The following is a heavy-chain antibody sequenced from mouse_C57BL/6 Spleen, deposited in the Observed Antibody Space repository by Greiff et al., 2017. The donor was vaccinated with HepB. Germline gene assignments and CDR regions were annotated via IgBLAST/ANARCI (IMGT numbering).Heavy chain of an antibody. Sequence: VQLQQSGAELVRPGASVKLSCTASGFNIKDYYMHWVKQRPEQGLEWIGRIDPEDGDTEYAPKFQGKATMTADTSSNTAYLQLSSLTSEDTAVYYCTTTTTDYYAMDYWGQGTSVTVSS. D-gene: IGHD1-1*01. CDR3: TTTTTDYYAMDY. V-gene: IGHV14-1*01. CDR1: GFNIKDYY. CDR2: IDPEDGDT. J-gene: IGHJ4*01.